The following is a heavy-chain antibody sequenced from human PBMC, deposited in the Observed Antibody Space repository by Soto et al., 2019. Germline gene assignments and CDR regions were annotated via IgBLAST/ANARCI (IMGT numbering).Heavy chain of an antibody. J-gene: IGHJ5*02. D-gene: IGHD3-10*01. CDR2: ISAYNGNT. V-gene: IGHV1-18*01. Sequence: VQLVQSGAEVKKPGASVKVSCKASGYTFTSYGISWVRQAPGQGLEWMGWISAYNGNTNYAQKLQGRVTMTTDTSTSTAYMELRSLRSDDTAVYYCAGVSNYYGSGSYSNNWFDPWGQGTLVTVSS. CDR1: GYTFTSYG. CDR3: AGVSNYYGSGSYSNNWFDP.